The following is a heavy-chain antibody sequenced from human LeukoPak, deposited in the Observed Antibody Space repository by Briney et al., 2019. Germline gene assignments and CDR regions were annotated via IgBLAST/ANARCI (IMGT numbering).Heavy chain of an antibody. Sequence: ASVKVSCKASGYTFTGYYMHWVRQAPGQGLEWMGWINPNSGGTNYAQKFQGRVTMTRDTSISTAYMELSRLRSDDTAVFYCARVVHHGWAPSEGFQHWGQGTLVTVSS. D-gene: IGHD5-24*01. CDR1: GYTFTGYY. V-gene: IGHV1-2*02. CDR2: INPNSGGT. CDR3: ARVVHHGWAPSEGFQH. J-gene: IGHJ1*01.